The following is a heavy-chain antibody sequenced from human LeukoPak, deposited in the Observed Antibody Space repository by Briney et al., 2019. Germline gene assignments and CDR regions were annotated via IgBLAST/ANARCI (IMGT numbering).Heavy chain of an antibody. CDR1: GFTLSSYA. D-gene: IGHD2-2*01. CDR3: AKDLRDIVVVPAAIDP. J-gene: IGHJ5*02. V-gene: IGHV3-23*01. Sequence: GGSLRLSCAASGFTLSSYAMSWVRQAPGKGLEWVSAISGSGGSTYYADSVKGRFTISRDNSKNTLYLQMNSLRAEDTAVYYCAKDLRDIVVVPAAIDPWGQGTLVTVSS. CDR2: ISGSGGST.